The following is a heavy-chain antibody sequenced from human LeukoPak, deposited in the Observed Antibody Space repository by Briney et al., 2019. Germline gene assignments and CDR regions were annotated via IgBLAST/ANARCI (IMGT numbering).Heavy chain of an antibody. V-gene: IGHV4-59*01. D-gene: IGHD3-22*01. CDR2: IYYSGST. J-gene: IGHJ3*02. Sequence: SETLSLTCTVSGGSISSYYWSWIRQPPGKGLEWIGYIYYSGSTNYNPSLKSRVTISVDTSKNQFSLKLSSVTAADTAVYYCAGAYLNSYYYDSSGYYSDAFDIWGQGTMVTVSS. CDR3: AGAYLNSYYYDSSGYYSDAFDI. CDR1: GGSISSYY.